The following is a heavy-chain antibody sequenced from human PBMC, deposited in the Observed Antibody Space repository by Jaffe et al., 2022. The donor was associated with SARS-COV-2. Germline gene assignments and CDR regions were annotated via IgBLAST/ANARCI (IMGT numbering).Heavy chain of an antibody. CDR2: IYPGDSDT. CDR3: ARRAISTAGTRGYFDL. V-gene: IGHV5-51*01. CDR1: GYSFTGYW. J-gene: IGHJ2*01. D-gene: IGHD6-13*01. Sequence: EVQLVQSGAEVKKPGESLKISCKTSGYSFTGYWIGWVRQMPGKGLEWMGIIYPGDSDTRYSPSFQGQVTISADKSISTAYLQWSSLEASDTAMYYCARRAISTAGTRGYFDLWGRGTLVTVSS.